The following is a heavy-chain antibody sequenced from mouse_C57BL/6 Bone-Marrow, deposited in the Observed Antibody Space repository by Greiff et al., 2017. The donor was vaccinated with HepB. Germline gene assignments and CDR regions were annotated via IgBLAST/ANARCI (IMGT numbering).Heavy chain of an antibody. CDR1: GFSLTSYG. CDR3: AKRWGDYDAWFAY. D-gene: IGHD2-4*01. CDR2: LWGGGIT. Sequence: VQVVESGPGLVAPSQSLSITCTVSGFSLTSYGVDWVRQPPGKGLEWLGVLWGGGITNYNSALMSRLSTSKDNSKSQVFLKMNSLQTDDTAMYYCAKRWGDYDAWFAYWGQGTLVTVSS. J-gene: IGHJ3*01. V-gene: IGHV2-9*01.